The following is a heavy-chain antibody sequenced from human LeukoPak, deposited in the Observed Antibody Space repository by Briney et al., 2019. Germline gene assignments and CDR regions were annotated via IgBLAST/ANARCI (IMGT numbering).Heavy chain of an antibody. J-gene: IGHJ4*02. CDR3: ARASIAAGPYYFDH. Sequence: WGSLSLSCAASGFTFSSYAMNWVRQAPGKGLEWVSSISSSGTYIYYADSAKGRFTISRDNAKNSLYLQMNSLRAEDTAVYYCARASIAAGPYYFDHWGQGTLVTVSS. V-gene: IGHV3-21*01. D-gene: IGHD6-13*01. CDR1: GFTFSSYA. CDR2: ISSSGTYI.